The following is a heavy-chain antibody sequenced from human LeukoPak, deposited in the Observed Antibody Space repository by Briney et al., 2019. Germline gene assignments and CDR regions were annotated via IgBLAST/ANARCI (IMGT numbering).Heavy chain of an antibody. CDR3: ARENYDYVWGSYRTLYYFDY. CDR2: ISSSGSTI. J-gene: IGHJ4*02. D-gene: IGHD3-16*02. CDR1: GFTFSDYY. V-gene: IGHV3-11*01. Sequence: AGGSLRLSCAASGFTFSDYYMSWIRQAPGKGLEWVSYISSSGSTIYYADSVKGRFTISRDNAKNSLYLQMNSLRAEDTAVYYCARENYDYVWGSYRTLYYFDYWGQGTLVTVSS.